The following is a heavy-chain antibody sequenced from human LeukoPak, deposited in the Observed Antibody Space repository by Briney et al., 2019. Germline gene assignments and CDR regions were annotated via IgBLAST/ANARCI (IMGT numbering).Heavy chain of an antibody. Sequence: PGGSLRLSCAASGFTFSNAWMSWVRQAPGKGLEWVGRIKSKTDGGTTDYAAPVKGRFTISRDDSKNTLYLQMNSLKTEDTAVYYCTTDETLDYYDSSGQTLDYWGQEPWSPSPQ. J-gene: IGHJ4*01. D-gene: IGHD3-22*01. CDR3: TTDETLDYYDSSGQTLDY. V-gene: IGHV3-15*01. CDR2: IKSKTDGGTT. CDR1: GFTFSNAW.